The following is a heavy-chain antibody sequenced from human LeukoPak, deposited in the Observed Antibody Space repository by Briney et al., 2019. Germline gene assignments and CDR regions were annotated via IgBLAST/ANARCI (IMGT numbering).Heavy chain of an antibody. Sequence: GGSLRLSCAASGFTFSSYWMHWVRQAPGKGLVWVSRINTDGSSTNYADSVKARFTISRDNAKNTLYLQMNSLRAEDTAVYYCLXGSIDXXXXXXXXXXXSGSASAPTFFDY. CDR3: LXGSIDXXXXXXXXXXXSGSASAPTFFDY. J-gene: IGHJ4*01. D-gene: IGHD3-10*01. CDR2: INTDGSST. CDR1: GFTFSSYW. V-gene: IGHV3-74*01.